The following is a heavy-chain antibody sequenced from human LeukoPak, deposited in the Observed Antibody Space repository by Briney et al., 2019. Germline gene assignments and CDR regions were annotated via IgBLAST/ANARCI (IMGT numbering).Heavy chain of an antibody. CDR3: ARAETGYCSGGSCYSNY. Sequence: ASVKVSCKASGYTFTSYYMHWVRQAPGQGLEWMGIVSPSSGRTTYAQKFQGRVTMTRDTSTSTVYMELSSLRSEDTAVYYCARAETGYCSGGSCYSNYWGQGTLVTVSS. CDR2: VSPSSGRT. V-gene: IGHV1-46*01. J-gene: IGHJ4*02. CDR1: GYTFTSYY. D-gene: IGHD2-15*01.